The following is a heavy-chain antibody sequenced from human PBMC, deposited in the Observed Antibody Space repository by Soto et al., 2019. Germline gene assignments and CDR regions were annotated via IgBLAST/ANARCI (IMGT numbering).Heavy chain of an antibody. Sequence: QVQVVESGGGVVQPGGSLRLSCAASGFTFSTSAMHWVRQAPGKGLEWMAMISYGGNNKYYADSVKGRFTISRDISESTLYLQMNSLRTEDTALYYCAREEFEAGRGHFGYWGQGTLVSVSS. D-gene: IGHD6-13*01. CDR2: ISYGGNNK. V-gene: IGHV3-30-3*01. CDR3: AREEFEAGRGHFGY. CDR1: GFTFSTSA. J-gene: IGHJ4*02.